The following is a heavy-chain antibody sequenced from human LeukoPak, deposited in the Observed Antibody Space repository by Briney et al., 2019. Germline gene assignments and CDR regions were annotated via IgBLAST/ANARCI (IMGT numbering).Heavy chain of an antibody. J-gene: IGHJ5*02. CDR1: GFTVSSNY. CDR2: IYSGGST. D-gene: IGHD3-16*02. V-gene: IGHV3-66*01. Sequence: GGSLRLSCAASGFTVSSNYMTCVRQAPGKGLEWVSVIYSGGSTYYADSVKGRFTISRDNSKNTVYLQMNSLRAEDTAVYYCARDRSLSWFDLWGQGTLVTVSS. CDR3: ARDRSLSWFDL.